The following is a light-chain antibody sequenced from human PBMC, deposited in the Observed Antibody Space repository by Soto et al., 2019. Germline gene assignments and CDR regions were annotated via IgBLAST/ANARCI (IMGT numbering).Light chain of an antibody. J-gene: IGLJ1*01. CDR1: DSDVGGYNF. V-gene: IGLV2-14*03. CDR3: CSYSNSRAYV. Sequence: QSALIQPASVSGSPGQSITISCTGTDSDVGGYNFVSWYRQHPGKAPQLMIYDVTHRPSGVSDRFSGSKSGNTASLTISGLQAEDEADYYCCSYSNSRAYVFGTGTKVTVL. CDR2: DVT.